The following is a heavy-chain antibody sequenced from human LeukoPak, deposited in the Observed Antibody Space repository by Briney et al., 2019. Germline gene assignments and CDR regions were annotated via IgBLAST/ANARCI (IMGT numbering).Heavy chain of an antibody. CDR1: GYTFTSYG. CDR3: ARDGSPYYYGMDV. J-gene: IGHJ6*02. D-gene: IGHD6-13*01. V-gene: IGHV1-18*01. Sequence: ASVKVSCKASGYTFTSYGISWVRQAPGQGLEWMEWISAYNGNTNYAQKLQGRVTMTRDTSTSTVYMELSSLRSEDTAVYYCARDGSPYYYGMDVWGQGTTVTVSS. CDR2: ISAYNGNT.